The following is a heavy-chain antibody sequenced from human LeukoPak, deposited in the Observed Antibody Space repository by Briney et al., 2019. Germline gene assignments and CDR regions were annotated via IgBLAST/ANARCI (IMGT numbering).Heavy chain of an antibody. J-gene: IGHJ4*02. V-gene: IGHV1-8*02. CDR2: INPNSGNT. CDR1: GYTFTGYY. Sequence: ASVKVSCKTSGYTFTGYYMHWVRQAPGQGLEWMGRINPNSGNTGYAQKFQGRVTMTRNTSISTAYMELSSLRSEDTAVYYCARAQTFGYGYGDLDYWGQGTLVTVSS. CDR3: ARAQTFGYGYGDLDY. D-gene: IGHD5-18*01.